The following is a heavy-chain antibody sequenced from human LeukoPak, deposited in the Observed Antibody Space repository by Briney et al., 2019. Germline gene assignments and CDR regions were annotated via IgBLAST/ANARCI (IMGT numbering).Heavy chain of an antibody. CDR3: TRYCSSTSESDY. CDR1: GGSISSGDYY. D-gene: IGHD2-2*01. J-gene: IGHJ4*02. CDR2: IYYSGST. V-gene: IGHV4-30-4*08. Sequence: SETLSLTCTVSGGSISSGDYYWSWIRQPPGKGLEWIGYIYYSGSTYYNPSLKSRVTISVDTSKNQFSLKLSSVTAADTAVYYCTRYCSSTSESDYWGQGTLVTVSS.